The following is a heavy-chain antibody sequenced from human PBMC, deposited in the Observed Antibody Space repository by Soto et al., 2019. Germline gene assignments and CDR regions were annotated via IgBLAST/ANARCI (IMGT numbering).Heavy chain of an antibody. Sequence: GGSLRLSCAASGFTFSTYAMSWVRQAPGKGLEWVSGITSYGDTTYYADSVRGRFSISRDNSKNTLYLQMNGLRVEDTAVYYCANSPTTVAGTTSYFDYWGQGTLVTVSS. CDR1: GFTFSTYA. CDR3: ANSPTTVAGTTSYFDY. J-gene: IGHJ4*02. D-gene: IGHD6-19*01. CDR2: ITSYGDTT. V-gene: IGHV3-23*01.